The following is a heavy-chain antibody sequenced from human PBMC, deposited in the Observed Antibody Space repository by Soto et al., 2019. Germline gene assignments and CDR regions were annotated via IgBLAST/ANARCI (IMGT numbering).Heavy chain of an antibody. Sequence: ASVKVSCKASGYTFTSYYMHWVRQAPGQGLEWMGIINPSGGSTSYAQKFQGRVTMTRDTSTSTVYMELSSLRSEDTAVYYCARGYSSGWYVAYYYGMDVWGKGTTVTVS. CDR1: GYTFTSYY. CDR2: INPSGGST. CDR3: ARGYSSGWYVAYYYGMDV. J-gene: IGHJ6*04. D-gene: IGHD6-19*01. V-gene: IGHV1-46*01.